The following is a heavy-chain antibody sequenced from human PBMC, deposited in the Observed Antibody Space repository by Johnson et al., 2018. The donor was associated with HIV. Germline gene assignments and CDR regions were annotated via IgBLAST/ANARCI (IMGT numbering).Heavy chain of an antibody. D-gene: IGHD1-26*01. CDR2: INWNGGST. CDR1: GFTFSSYG. Sequence: QVQLVESGGGVVQPGMSLRLSCAASGFTFSSYGMHWVRQAPGKGLEWVSGINWNGGSTGYADSVKGRFTISRDNSKNTLYLQMNSLRVEDTAVYYCAKAVGGYAFDIWGQGTMVTVSS. J-gene: IGHJ3*02. CDR3: AKAVGGYAFDI. V-gene: IGHV3-NL1*01.